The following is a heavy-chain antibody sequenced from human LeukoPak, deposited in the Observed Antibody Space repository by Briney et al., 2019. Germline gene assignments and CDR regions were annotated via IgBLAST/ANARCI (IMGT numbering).Heavy chain of an antibody. CDR3: AIDIGRYSGYDYDC. Sequence: ASVKVSCKASGYTFTDYYLHWVRQAPGQGLEWVGWIHPNSGATHYAQKFQGRPTMTRDTSISTVYMELTRLRSDYTAVYYCAIDIGRYSGYDYDCWGQGALVTAS. D-gene: IGHD5-12*01. CDR2: IHPNSGAT. J-gene: IGHJ4*02. V-gene: IGHV1-2*02. CDR1: GYTFTDYY.